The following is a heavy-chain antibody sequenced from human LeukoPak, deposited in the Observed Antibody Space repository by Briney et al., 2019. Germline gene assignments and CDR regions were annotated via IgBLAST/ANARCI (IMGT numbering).Heavy chain of an antibody. V-gene: IGHV1-46*01. CDR2: INPSGGST. J-gene: IGHJ5*02. Sequence: ASVKVSCKASGYTFTSYYMHWVRPAPGQGLAWMGIINPSGGSTSYAQKFQGRVTMTRDTSTSTVYMELSSLRSEDTAVYYCARDSSGWYIGFDPWGQGTLVTVSS. CDR3: ARDSSGWYIGFDP. D-gene: IGHD6-19*01. CDR1: GYTFTSYY.